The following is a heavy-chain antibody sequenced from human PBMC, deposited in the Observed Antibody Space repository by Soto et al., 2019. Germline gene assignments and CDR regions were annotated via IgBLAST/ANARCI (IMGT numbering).Heavy chain of an antibody. J-gene: IGHJ4*02. CDR3: ARDFYYHGSGTMGGYFDY. D-gene: IGHD3-10*01. Sequence: GSLRLFCAASGVTVSSNYMSWVRQAPGKGLEWVSVIYSGGSTYYADSVKGRFTISRDNSKNTLYLQMNSLRAEDTAVYYCARDFYYHGSGTMGGYFDYWGQGT. V-gene: IGHV3-66*01. CDR1: GVTVSSNY. CDR2: IYSGGST.